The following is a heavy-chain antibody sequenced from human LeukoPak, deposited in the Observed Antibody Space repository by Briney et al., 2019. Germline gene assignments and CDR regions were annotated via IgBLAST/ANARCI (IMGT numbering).Heavy chain of an antibody. J-gene: IGHJ4*02. D-gene: IGHD6-19*01. CDR1: GGSISNYY. CDR2: IHYSGSA. Sequence: PSETLSLTCAVSGGSISNYYWSWIRQPPGKGLEWIGYIHYSGSANYNPSLKSRVTISVDTSKNQFSLKLSSVTAADTAVYYCARTGPRQLIDYWGQGTLVTVSS. CDR3: ARTGPRQLIDY. V-gene: IGHV4-59*01.